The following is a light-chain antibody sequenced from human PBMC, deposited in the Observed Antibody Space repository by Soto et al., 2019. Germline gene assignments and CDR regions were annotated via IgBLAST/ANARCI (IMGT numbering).Light chain of an antibody. J-gene: IGKJ5*01. Sequence: EIVLTQSPGTLSLSPGERATHSCRASQSVNNNYLAWYQQKPGQAPRLLIHGAAIRATGIPDRFSGSGSGADFTLTISRLEPEDFAVYYCQQYGSSPGTFGQGTRLEIK. V-gene: IGKV3-20*01. CDR2: GAA. CDR1: QSVNNNY. CDR3: QQYGSSPGT.